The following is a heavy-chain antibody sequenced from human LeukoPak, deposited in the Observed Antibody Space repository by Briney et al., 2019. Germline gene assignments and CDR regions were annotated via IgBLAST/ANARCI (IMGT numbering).Heavy chain of an antibody. V-gene: IGHV3-11*04. J-gene: IGHJ4*02. CDR1: GFTFSDYY. D-gene: IGHD3-3*01. Sequence: PGGSLRLSCAASGFTFSDYYMSWIRQAPGKGLEWVSYISSSGSTIYYADSVKGRFTISRDNAKNSLYLQVNSLRAEDTAVYYCARDLDDFWSGYYGYWGQGTLVTVSS. CDR3: ARDLDDFWSGYYGY. CDR2: ISSSGSTI.